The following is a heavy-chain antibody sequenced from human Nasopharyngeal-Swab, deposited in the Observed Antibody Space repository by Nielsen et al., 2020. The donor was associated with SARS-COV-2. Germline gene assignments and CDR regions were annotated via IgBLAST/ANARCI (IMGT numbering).Heavy chain of an antibody. CDR1: GGSISSSNW. CDR2: IYHSGST. Sequence: SETLSLTCAVSGGSISSSNWWSWVRQTPGKGLEWIGEIYHSGSTNYNPSLKSRVTISVDKSKNQFSLKLSPVTAADTAVYYCARLQGSITKVRGVIGMDVWSKGTTVTVSS. V-gene: IGHV4-4*02. D-gene: IGHD3-10*01. J-gene: IGHJ6*04. CDR3: ARLQGSITKVRGVIGMDV.